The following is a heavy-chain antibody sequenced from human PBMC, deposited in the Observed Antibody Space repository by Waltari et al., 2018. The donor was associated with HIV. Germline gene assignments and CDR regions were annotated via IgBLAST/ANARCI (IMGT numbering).Heavy chain of an antibody. V-gene: IGHV4-39*01. J-gene: IGHJ5*02. Sequence: QLQLQESGPGLVKSSETLSLTYTVSGGSMTSSRYYWGWIRQPPGKGLEWIGSMSYSGSTYQKSSLRSRLTISVDTSKNQFSLKLTSVTAADTAVYYCARSFSGYSNYFDPWGQGTLVTVSS. CDR2: MSYSGST. D-gene: IGHD4-4*01. CDR3: ARSFSGYSNYFDP. CDR1: GGSMTSSRYY.